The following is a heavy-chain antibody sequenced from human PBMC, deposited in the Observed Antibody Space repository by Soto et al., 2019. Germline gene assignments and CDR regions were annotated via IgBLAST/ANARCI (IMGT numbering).Heavy chain of an antibody. CDR2: IIPIFGTA. Sequence: SVKVSCKASGGTFSSYAISWVRQAPGQGLEWRGGIIPIFGTANYAQKFQGRVTITADESTSTAYMELSSLRSEDTAVYYCADWGYGANYGMDVWGQGTTVTVSS. CDR1: GGTFSSYA. CDR3: ADWGYGANYGMDV. D-gene: IGHD4-17*01. V-gene: IGHV1-69*13. J-gene: IGHJ6*02.